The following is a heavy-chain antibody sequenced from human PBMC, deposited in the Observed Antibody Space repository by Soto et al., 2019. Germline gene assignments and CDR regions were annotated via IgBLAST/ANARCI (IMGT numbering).Heavy chain of an antibody. Sequence: GGALRHSCAASGFTFSSYAMSWARQAPGKGLEWVSSISTSGVPHYADSVKGRFTISRDNSENTLDLQMFSLTTEDTAVYYCAKNYFFDSWGRGTLVNVSS. CDR3: AKNYFFDS. D-gene: IGHD3-9*01. J-gene: IGHJ5*01. CDR2: ISTSGVP. CDR1: GFTFSSYA. V-gene: IGHV3-23*01.